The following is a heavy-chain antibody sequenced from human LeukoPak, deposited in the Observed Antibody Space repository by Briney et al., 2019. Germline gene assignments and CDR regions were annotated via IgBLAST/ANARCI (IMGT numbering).Heavy chain of an antibody. Sequence: GGSLRLSCGASGFTFCSYEMNWVRQAPGKGLEWVSYISSSGRTIYYADSVKGRFTISRDNAKNSLYLQMNSLRAEDTAVYYCAIGQLWIDYWGQGTLVTVSS. D-gene: IGHD3-10*01. CDR3: AIGQLWIDY. CDR1: GFTFCSYE. V-gene: IGHV3-48*03. CDR2: ISSSGRTI. J-gene: IGHJ4*02.